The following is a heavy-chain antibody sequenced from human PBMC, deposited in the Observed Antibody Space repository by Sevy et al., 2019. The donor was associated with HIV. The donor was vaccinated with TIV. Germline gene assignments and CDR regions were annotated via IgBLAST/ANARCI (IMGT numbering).Heavy chain of an antibody. CDR1: GFTFSDYG. D-gene: IGHD1-26*01. V-gene: IGHV3-30*03. CDR2: ISYDGSDI. CDR3: SNGAGGSDWGGLDY. J-gene: IGHJ4*02. Sequence: GGSLRLSCEVSGFTFSDYGMHWVRQAPGKGLEWLAVISYDGSDICYPDSVEGRFTVSRDNSKNTLYLQMNSLRPEDSAVYYCSNGAGGSDWGGLDYWGQGTLVTVSS.